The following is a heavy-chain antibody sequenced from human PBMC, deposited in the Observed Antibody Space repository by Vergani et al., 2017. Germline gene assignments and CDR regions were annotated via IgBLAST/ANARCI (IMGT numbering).Heavy chain of an antibody. V-gene: IGHV1-69*01. CDR3: ARGWPTRGSGSFYYYGMDV. D-gene: IGHD3-10*01. J-gene: IGHJ6*02. Sequence: QVQLVQSGAEVKKPGSSVKVSCKASGGTFSSYAISWVRQAPGQGLEWMGGIIPIFGTANYAQTFQGRGTITADESTSTAYMELSSLRSEDTAVYYCARGWPTRGSGSFYYYGMDVWGQGTTVTVSS. CDR2: IIPIFGTA. CDR1: GGTFSSYA.